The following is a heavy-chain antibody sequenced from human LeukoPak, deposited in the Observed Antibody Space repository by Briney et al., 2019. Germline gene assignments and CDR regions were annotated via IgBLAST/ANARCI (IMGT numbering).Heavy chain of an antibody. Sequence: GRSLRLSCAASGFTFDDYAMHWVRQAPGKGLEWVPGISWNSGSIGYADSVKGRFTISRDNAKNSLYLQMNSLRAEDTALYYCAKGINYGDYVLALYFDYWGQGTLVTVSS. D-gene: IGHD4-17*01. J-gene: IGHJ4*02. CDR1: GFTFDDYA. CDR2: ISWNSGSI. V-gene: IGHV3-9*01. CDR3: AKGINYGDYVLALYFDY.